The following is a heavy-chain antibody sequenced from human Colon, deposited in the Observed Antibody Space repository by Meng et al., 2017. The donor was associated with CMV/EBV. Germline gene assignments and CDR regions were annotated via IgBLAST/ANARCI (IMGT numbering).Heavy chain of an antibody. D-gene: IGHD1-26*01. CDR3: ARGWELGS. Sequence: QVQLQQSVPELSNTSPPLSFTSATFGGSVPSDRAALNWIRRSPSNGLEWLGRTYYRSQWYFAYDVSVIGRLPINADTSKNESSLQLRSVNPDDTAVYYCARGWELGSWGQGTLVTVSS. CDR2: TYYRSQWYF. CDR1: GGSVPSDRAA. V-gene: IGHV6-1*02. J-gene: IGHJ4*02.